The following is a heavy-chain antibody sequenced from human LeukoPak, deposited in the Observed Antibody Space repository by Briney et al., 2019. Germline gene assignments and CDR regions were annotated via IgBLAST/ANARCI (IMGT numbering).Heavy chain of an antibody. CDR1: GGSFSTYS. D-gene: IGHD4-17*01. Sequence: SETLSLTCAVYGGSFSTYSWTWIRQPPGKGLEWIGEINQSGSTNNNPSLKSRVTVSLDTSKNYFSLKLSSVTAADTAVYYCARRGDGDYSIRYFDLWGRGTLVTVSS. J-gene: IGHJ2*01. CDR3: ARRGDGDYSIRYFDL. V-gene: IGHV4-34*01. CDR2: INQSGST.